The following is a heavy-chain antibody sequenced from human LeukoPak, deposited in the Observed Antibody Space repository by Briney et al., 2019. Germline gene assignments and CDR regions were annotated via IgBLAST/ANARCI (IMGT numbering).Heavy chain of an antibody. CDR1: GGTFSSYA. CDR2: IIPIFGTA. CDR3: ARHLLVSGITGTTDAFDI. V-gene: IGHV1-69*05. D-gene: IGHD1-14*01. Sequence: SVKVSCKASGGTFSSYAISWVRQAPGQGLEWMGGIIPIFGTANYAQKFQCRVTITTDESTSTAYMELSSLRSEDTAVYYCARHLLVSGITGTTDAFDIWGQGTMVTVSS. J-gene: IGHJ3*02.